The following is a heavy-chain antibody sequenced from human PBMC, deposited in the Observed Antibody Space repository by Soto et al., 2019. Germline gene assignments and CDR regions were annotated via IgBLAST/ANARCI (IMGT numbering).Heavy chain of an antibody. J-gene: IGHJ4*02. D-gene: IGHD2-15*01. CDR3: GRVTEAAPPPRDFDV. Sequence: SETLSLTCTVSGTSIKNTNYFWAWIRQPPGKGLEFVGSVYSTGGTYYNPSLKNRLTVSVHTSQNQFSLTLKSVTAADSAVYYCGRVTEAAPPPRDFDVWCPAPLVTVS. CDR2: VYSTGGT. CDR1: GTSIKNTNYF. V-gene: IGHV4-39*02.